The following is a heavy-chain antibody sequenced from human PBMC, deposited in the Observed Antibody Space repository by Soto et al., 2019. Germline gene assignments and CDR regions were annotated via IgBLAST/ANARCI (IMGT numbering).Heavy chain of an antibody. CDR1: GYTLTELS. V-gene: IGHV1-24*01. J-gene: IGHJ4*02. D-gene: IGHD3-22*01. Sequence: ASVKVSCKVSGYTLTELSMHWVRQAPGKGLEWMGGFDPEDGETIYAQKLQGRVTMTEDTSTDTAYMELSSLRSEDTAVYYCATAYLEDSSGYYYDGWGQVTLVTVSP. CDR3: ATAYLEDSSGYYYDG. CDR2: FDPEDGET.